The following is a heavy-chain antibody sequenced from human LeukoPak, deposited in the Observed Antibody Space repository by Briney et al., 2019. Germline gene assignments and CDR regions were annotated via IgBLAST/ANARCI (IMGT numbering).Heavy chain of an antibody. V-gene: IGHV3-48*03. J-gene: IGHJ4*02. CDR1: GFTFSSYE. Sequence: GGSLRLSCAASGFTFSSYEMNWVRQAPGKGLEWVSYISSSGSTIYYADSVKGRLTISRDNAKNSLNLQMSSLRAEDTAVYYCARDKPYSGSSYDFDFWGQGTLVTVSS. CDR3: ARDKPYSGSSYDFDF. D-gene: IGHD1-26*01. CDR2: ISSSGSTI.